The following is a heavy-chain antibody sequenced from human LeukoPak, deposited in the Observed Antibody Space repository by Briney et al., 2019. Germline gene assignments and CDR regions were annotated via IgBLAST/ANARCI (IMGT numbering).Heavy chain of an antibody. D-gene: IGHD2-21*02. J-gene: IGHJ4*02. CDR2: VSDSGGST. CDR3: TKGHCPDAYCAGDCYYSY. V-gene: IGHV3-23*01. Sequence: TGGSLRLSCAASGFTFNTYAMTWVRQAPGKGLEWVSGVSDSGGSTYYADSVKGRFTISRDNSKNTLYLQMNSLRAEDTAVYYCTKGHCPDAYCAGDCYYSYWRQGSQVTVSS. CDR1: GFTFNTYA.